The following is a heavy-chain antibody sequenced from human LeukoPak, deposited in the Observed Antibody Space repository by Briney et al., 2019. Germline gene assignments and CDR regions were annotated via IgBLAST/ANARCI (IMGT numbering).Heavy chain of an antibody. V-gene: IGHV3-9*01. Sequence: GRSLRLSCAASGFTFDDYAMHWVRQAPGKGLEWVSGISWNSGSIGYADSVKGRFTISRDNSKNTLYLQMNSLRAEDTAVYYCARDREQWLVPGAFDIWGQGTMVTVSS. CDR3: ARDREQWLVPGAFDI. CDR1: GFTFDDYA. J-gene: IGHJ3*02. CDR2: ISWNSGSI. D-gene: IGHD6-19*01.